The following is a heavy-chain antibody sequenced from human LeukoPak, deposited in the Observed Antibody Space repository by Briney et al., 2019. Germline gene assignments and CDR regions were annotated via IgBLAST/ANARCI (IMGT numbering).Heavy chain of an antibody. J-gene: IGHJ4*02. Sequence: XAPGXXXEWVSAISGSGGSTYYADSVKGRFTISRDNSKNTLYLQMNSLRAEDTAVYYCAKAKIAAAGLFDYWGQGTLVTVSS. V-gene: IGHV3-23*01. CDR2: ISGSGGST. CDR3: AKAKIAAAGLFDY. D-gene: IGHD6-13*01.